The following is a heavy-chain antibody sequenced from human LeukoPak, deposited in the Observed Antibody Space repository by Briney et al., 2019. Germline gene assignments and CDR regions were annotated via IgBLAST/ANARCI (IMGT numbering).Heavy chain of an antibody. D-gene: IGHD1-14*01. CDR3: ARVPPSAHQVFSSDY. V-gene: IGHV1-18*04. Sequence: GASVKVSCKASGYTFTNYGISWVRQAPGQGLEWMSWISANNGETRYAQNFQGRVTMTSDTSTTTAYMELRSLRSDDTAVYYCARVPPSAHQVFSSDYWGQGTQVTVSS. CDR2: ISANNGET. J-gene: IGHJ4*02. CDR1: GYTFTNYG.